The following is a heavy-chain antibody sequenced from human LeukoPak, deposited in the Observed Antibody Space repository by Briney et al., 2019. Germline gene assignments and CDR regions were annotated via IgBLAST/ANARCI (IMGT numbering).Heavy chain of an antibody. CDR3: AKREIVGPTNYFQH. Sequence: GGSLRLSCAASGFTFSSYTMNWVRQAPGKGLEWVATISGSGGSTYYADSVKGRFTISRDNSRDTLYLQMNGLRAEDTAVYFCAKREIVGPTNYFQHWGQGTLVTVSS. CDR2: ISGSGGST. V-gene: IGHV3-23*01. CDR1: GFTFSSYT. D-gene: IGHD1-26*01. J-gene: IGHJ1*01.